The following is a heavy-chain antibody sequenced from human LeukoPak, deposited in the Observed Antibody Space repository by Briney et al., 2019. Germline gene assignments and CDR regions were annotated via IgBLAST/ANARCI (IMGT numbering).Heavy chain of an antibody. V-gene: IGHV4-59*11. D-gene: IGHD6-13*01. CDR2: IYYSGST. CDR3: ARDRSSESWFDP. Sequence: SETLSLTCTVSGGSISSHYWSWIRQPPGKGLEWIGYIYYSGSTNYNPSLKSRVTISVDTSKSQFSLKLSSVTAADTAVYYCARDRSSESWFDPWGQGTLVTVSS. CDR1: GGSISSHY. J-gene: IGHJ5*02.